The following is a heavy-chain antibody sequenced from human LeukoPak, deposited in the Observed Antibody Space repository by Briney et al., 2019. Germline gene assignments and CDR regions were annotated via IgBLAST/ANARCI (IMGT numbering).Heavy chain of an antibody. CDR3: ARAEDIVVVPAAILGKDYYYYGMDV. CDR1: GGSFSGYY. J-gene: IGHJ6*02. Sequence: SETLSLTCAVYGGSFSGYYRSWIRQPPGKGLEWIGEINHSGSTNYNPSLKSRVTISVDTSKNQFSLKLSSVTAADTAVYYCARAEDIVVVPAAILGKDYYYYGMDVWGQGTTVTVSS. D-gene: IGHD2-2*02. V-gene: IGHV4-34*01. CDR2: INHSGST.